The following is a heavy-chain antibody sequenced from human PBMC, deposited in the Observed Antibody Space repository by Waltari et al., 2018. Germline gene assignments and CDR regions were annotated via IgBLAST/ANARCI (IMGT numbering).Heavy chain of an antibody. J-gene: IGHJ4*02. CDR1: GGSISSSSYY. D-gene: IGHD3-9*01. CDR2: IYYSRST. CDR3: ARHATYYDILTGYRPYYFDY. V-gene: IGHV4-39*01. Sequence: QLQLQESGPGLVKPSETLSLTCTVSGGSISSSSYYWGWLRQPPGKGLEWIGSIYYSRSTDHHPSRKSRVTISVDTSKNQFSLKLSSVTAADTAVYYCARHATYYDILTGYRPYYFDYWGQGTLVTVSS.